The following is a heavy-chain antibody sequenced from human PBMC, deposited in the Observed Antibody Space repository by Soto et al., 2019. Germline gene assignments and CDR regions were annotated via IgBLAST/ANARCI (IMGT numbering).Heavy chain of an antibody. Sequence: QVQLVQSGAEVKKPGSSVKVSCKASGGTFSSYAISWVRQAPGQGLEWMGGIIPIFGTANYAQKFQGRVTITADESTSTADMGLSSLRSEDTAVYSCARGRISSPVAYWGQGTLVTVSS. CDR2: IIPIFGTA. D-gene: IGHD2-2*01. CDR3: ARGRISSPVAY. V-gene: IGHV1-69*01. J-gene: IGHJ4*02. CDR1: GGTFSSYA.